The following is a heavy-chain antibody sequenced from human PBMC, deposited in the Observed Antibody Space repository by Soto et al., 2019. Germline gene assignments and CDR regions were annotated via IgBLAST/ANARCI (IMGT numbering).Heavy chain of an antibody. V-gene: IGHV3-73*01. CDR3: AREFRYYDSSGNDY. Sequence: GGSLRLSCAASGFTFSGSAMHWVRQASGKGLEWVGRIRSKANSYATAYAASVKGRFTISRDDSKNTAYLQMNSLRAEDTAVYYCAREFRYYDSSGNDYWGQGTLVTVSS. J-gene: IGHJ4*02. D-gene: IGHD3-22*01. CDR1: GFTFSGSA. CDR2: IRSKANSYAT.